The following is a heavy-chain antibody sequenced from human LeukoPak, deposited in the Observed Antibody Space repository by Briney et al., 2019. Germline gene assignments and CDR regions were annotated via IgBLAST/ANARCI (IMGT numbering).Heavy chain of an antibody. J-gene: IGHJ5*02. CDR2: IYYSGST. CDR1: GGSISSYY. V-gene: IGHV4-59*08. CDR3: ARQYYGSGILDP. D-gene: IGHD3-10*01. Sequence: SETLSPTCTVSGGSISSYYWSWIRQPPGKGLEWIGYIYYSGSTNYNPSLKSRVTISVDTSKNQFSLKLSSVTAADTAVYYCARQYYGSGILDPWGQGTLVTVSS.